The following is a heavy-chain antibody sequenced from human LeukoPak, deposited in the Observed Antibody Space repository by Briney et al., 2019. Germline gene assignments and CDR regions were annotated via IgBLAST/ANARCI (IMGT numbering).Heavy chain of an antibody. CDR2: ISSSSSYI. V-gene: IGHV3-21*01. CDR1: GFTFSSYS. Sequence: GGSLRLSCAASGFTFSSYSMNWVRQAPGKGLEWVSSISSSSSYIYHADSVKGRFTISRDNAKNSLYLQMNSLRAEDTAVYYCASYGYGGTPYYFDYWGQGTLVTVSS. J-gene: IGHJ4*02. D-gene: IGHD4-23*01. CDR3: ASYGYGGTPYYFDY.